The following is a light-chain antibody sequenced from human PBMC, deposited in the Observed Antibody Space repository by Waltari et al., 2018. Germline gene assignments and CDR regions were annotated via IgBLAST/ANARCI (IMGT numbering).Light chain of an antibody. CDR3: QQTYSTPPWT. J-gene: IGKJ1*01. CDR1: QSITTY. Sequence: DIQLTQSPSSLSAPLGDTVPITCRARQSITTYLTWYHQKSGNPPELPSFGASSLQTGVPSRFSGSGPGTDFTLTINSLQPEDFATYYGQQTYSTPPWTFGQGTNMEI. CDR2: GAS. V-gene: IGKV1-39*01.